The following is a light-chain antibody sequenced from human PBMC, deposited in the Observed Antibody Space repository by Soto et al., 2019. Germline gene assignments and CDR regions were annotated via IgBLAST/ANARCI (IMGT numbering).Light chain of an antibody. CDR1: ESVSSSY. CDR3: QQYGSSPLT. V-gene: IGKV3-20*01. CDR2: GAS. J-gene: IGKJ4*01. Sequence: EIVLTQSPGTLSLFPGERATLSFRVSESVSSSYLAWYQQKPGQAPRLLIYGASSRATGIPDRFSGSGSGTDFTLTISRLEPEDFAVYYCQQYGSSPLTFGGGTKVDIK.